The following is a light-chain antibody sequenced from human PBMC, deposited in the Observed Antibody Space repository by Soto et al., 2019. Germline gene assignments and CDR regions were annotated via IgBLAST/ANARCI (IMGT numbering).Light chain of an antibody. CDR1: QSVSGY. V-gene: IGKV3-11*01. CDR2: DGS. J-gene: IGKJ2*01. Sequence: EIVLTQSPATLSLSPGERATLSCRASQSVSGYLAWYQQKPGQAPRLLIYDGSHRAAGIPSRFSGSGSGTDFTLTISGLEPEDFAVYYCQQCGRSPYTFGQGTKVDIK. CDR3: QQCGRSPYT.